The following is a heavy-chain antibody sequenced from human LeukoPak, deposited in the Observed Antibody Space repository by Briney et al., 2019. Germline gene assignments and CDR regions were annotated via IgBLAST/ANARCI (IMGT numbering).Heavy chain of an antibody. CDR1: GGSFSGYY. CDR2: INHSGST. V-gene: IGHV4-34*01. Sequence: PSETLSLTCAVYGGSFSGYYWSWIRQPPGKGLEWIGEINHSGSTNYNPSLKSRVTISVDTSKNQFSLKLSSVTAADTAVYYCARGLPYHSILWWWGQGTLVTLSS. D-gene: IGHD2-21*01. J-gene: IGHJ4*02. CDR3: ARGLPYHSILWW.